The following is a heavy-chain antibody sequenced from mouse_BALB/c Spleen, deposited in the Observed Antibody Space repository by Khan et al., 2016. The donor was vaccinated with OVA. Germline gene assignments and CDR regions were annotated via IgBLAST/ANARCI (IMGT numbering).Heavy chain of an antibody. CDR2: INPRSGYT. J-gene: IGHJ4*01. D-gene: IGHD1-2*01. Sequence: QVQLQQSGAEPARPGASVKMSCTAPGYTFTSNTMHWIKQRPGQGLEWIGYINPRSGYTNYNQTFNDKATLTADKSYSTAYMQLSSLTSEYSAVSYCASRTTAYAMDYWGQGTSVTVSS. CDR3: ASRTTAYAMDY. CDR1: GYTFTSNT. V-gene: IGHV1-4*01.